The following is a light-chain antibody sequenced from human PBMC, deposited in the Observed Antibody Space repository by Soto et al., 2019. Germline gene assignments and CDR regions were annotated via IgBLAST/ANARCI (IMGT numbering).Light chain of an antibody. J-gene: IGLJ2*01. CDR3: MIWYGSIVT. CDR1: SGFNVDSLT. Sequence: QAVVTQPSSLSASPGASASLTCTLRSGFNVDSLTIYWYQQKPGSPPHYLLRYRSDSDKQQGSGVPRRFSGSKDASANAGILLISGLQSEDEADYYCMIWYGSIVTFGGGTKLTVL. V-gene: IGLV5-45*02. CDR2: YRSDSDK.